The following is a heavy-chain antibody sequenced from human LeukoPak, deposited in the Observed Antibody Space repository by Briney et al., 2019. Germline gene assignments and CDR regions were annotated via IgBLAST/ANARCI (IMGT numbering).Heavy chain of an antibody. CDR2: ISGSGGST. V-gene: IGHV3-23*01. CDR3: AKDCWSGSYGVNYYYYGMDV. D-gene: IGHD1-26*01. J-gene: IGHJ6*02. Sequence: ETLSLTCAVYGGSFSGYYWSWIRQAPGKGLEWVSAISGSGGSTYYADSVKGRFTISRDNSKNTLYLQMNSLRAEDTAVYYCAKDCWSGSYGVNYYYYGMDVWGQGTTVTVSS. CDR1: GGSFSGYY.